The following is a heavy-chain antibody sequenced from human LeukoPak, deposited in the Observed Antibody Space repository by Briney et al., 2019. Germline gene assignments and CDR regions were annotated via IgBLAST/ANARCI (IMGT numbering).Heavy chain of an antibody. V-gene: IGHV3-21*04. Sequence: PGGSLRLSCAASGFTFSSYSMNWVRQAPGKGLEWVSSIGSSSSYIYHADSVKGRFTISRDNSKNTLYLQMNSLRGEDTAVYYCAAGYCSGGSCYLPFWGQGTLVTVSS. CDR3: AAGYCSGGSCYLPF. CDR1: GFTFSSYS. CDR2: IGSSSSYI. D-gene: IGHD2-15*01. J-gene: IGHJ4*02.